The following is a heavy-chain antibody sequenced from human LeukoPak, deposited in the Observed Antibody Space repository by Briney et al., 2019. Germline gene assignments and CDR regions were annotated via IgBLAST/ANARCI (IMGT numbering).Heavy chain of an antibody. CDR1: GFTFTDSA. CDR3: AKGGNYAPLDY. J-gene: IGHJ4*02. CDR2: ISTSGGDT. Sequence: PGVSLRLSCAGSGFTFTDSAMIWLPQAPGKGLEWVSAISTSGGDTIYTDSVKDRFTISRDNSKNTLYLQMNSLRAEDTAIYYCAKGGNYAPLDYWGQGTLVTVSS. D-gene: IGHD1-7*01. V-gene: IGHV3-23*01.